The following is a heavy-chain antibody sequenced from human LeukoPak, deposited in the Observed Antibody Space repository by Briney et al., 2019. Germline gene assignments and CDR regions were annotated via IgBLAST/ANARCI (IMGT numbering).Heavy chain of an antibody. J-gene: IGHJ2*01. CDR3: ARTPPYGDYDWYFDL. V-gene: IGHV1-69*13. Sequence: GASVKVSCKASGGTFSSYAISWVRQAPGQGLEWMGGIIPIFGTANYAQKFQGRVTITADESTGTAYMELSSLRSEDTAVYYCARTPPYGDYDWYFDLWGRGTLVTVSS. CDR1: GGTFSSYA. D-gene: IGHD4-17*01. CDR2: IIPIFGTA.